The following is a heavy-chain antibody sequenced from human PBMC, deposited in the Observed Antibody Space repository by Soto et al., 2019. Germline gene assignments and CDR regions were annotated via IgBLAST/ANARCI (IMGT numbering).Heavy chain of an antibody. V-gene: IGHV3-21*01. CDR2: ISSSSSYI. J-gene: IGHJ4*02. CDR3: ARGGSGWYTLGY. CDR1: GFTFSSYS. D-gene: IGHD6-19*01. Sequence: EVQLVESGGGLVKPGGSLRLSCAASGFTFSSYSMNWVRQAPGKGLEWVSSISSSSSYIYYADSVKGRFTISRDNAKNSLYLQMNSLRAEDTAVYYWARGGSGWYTLGYWGQGTLVTVSS.